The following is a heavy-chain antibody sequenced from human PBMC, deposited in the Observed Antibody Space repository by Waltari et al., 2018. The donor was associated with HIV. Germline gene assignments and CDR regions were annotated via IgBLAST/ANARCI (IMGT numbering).Heavy chain of an antibody. V-gene: IGHV4-34*01. CDR1: GGSLSGSY. D-gene: IGHD6-25*01. CDR3: AKNGGVYCLSGVCFGDWVDP. J-gene: IGHJ5*02. Sequence: QVRLQQWGAGLLKPSETLTLTCAVYGGSLSGSYWSWIRQSPDQGPEWIGEINHSGTTNYNPSLESRVTISIDTSKNQFSLNLTSVTAADTALYFCAKNGGVYCLSGVCFGDWVDPWGQGSLVTVSS. CDR2: INHSGTT.